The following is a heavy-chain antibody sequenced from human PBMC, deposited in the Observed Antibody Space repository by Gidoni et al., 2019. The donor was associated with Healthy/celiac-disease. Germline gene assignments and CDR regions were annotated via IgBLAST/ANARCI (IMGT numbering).Heavy chain of an antibody. J-gene: IGHJ6*02. V-gene: IGHV5-51*03. CDR3: AREGARPRRGMDV. CDR1: GYSFTTYW. Sequence: EVQLVQSGAEVKKPGESMKISCRGSGYSFTTYWIGWVRQMPGKGLEWKGIIYPGDSETRYNPSFQGQVTISADKSIGAAYLQWSSLKASDTAMYYCAREGARPRRGMDVWGQGTTVTVSS. CDR2: IYPGDSET. D-gene: IGHD6-6*01.